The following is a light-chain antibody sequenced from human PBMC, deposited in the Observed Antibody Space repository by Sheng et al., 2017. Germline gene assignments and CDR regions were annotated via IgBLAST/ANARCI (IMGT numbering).Light chain of an antibody. CDR1: SSNIGNNY. CDR3: GTWDTSLSAVV. J-gene: IGLJ2*01. V-gene: IGLV1-51*01. CDR2: DSH. Sequence: QTVVTQPPSVSAAPGQKVTISCSGSSSNIGNNYVSWYQQLPGTAPKLLVYDSHKRPSGIPDRFSGSTSGTSATLGITGLQTGDEADYYCGTWDTSLSAVVFGGGTKLTVL.